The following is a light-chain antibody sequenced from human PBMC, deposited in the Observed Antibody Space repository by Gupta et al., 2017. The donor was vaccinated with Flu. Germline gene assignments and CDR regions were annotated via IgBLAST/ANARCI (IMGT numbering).Light chain of an antibody. Sequence: ELIQPTSVSVFPGQTASITCSGDKLGDKYAFWYQQKAGQSPVLVIYQDTKRPSGIPDRFSGSNSGNTATLSISGTQAMDEADYYCQAWDSATALVFGGGTKLTVL. CDR2: QDT. CDR1: KLGDKY. V-gene: IGLV3-1*01. CDR3: QAWDSATALV. J-gene: IGLJ2*01.